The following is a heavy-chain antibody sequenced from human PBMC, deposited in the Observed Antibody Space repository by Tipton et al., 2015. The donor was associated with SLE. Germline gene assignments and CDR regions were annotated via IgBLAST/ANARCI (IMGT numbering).Heavy chain of an antibody. D-gene: IGHD3-22*01. J-gene: IGHJ4*02. CDR1: GGSIRIYY. CDR3: ARGSDYFGFFDS. CDR2: IFYSGST. V-gene: IGHV4-59*12. Sequence: TLSLTCTVSGGSIRIYYWSWIRQPPGKGLEWIGDIFYSGSTNSNPSLKSRVTMSLDTSKKQFSLKLSSVTAADTGIYYCARGSDYFGFFDSWGQGTPVTVSS.